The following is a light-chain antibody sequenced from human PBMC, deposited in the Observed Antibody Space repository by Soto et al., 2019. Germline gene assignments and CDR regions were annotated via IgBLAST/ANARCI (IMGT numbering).Light chain of an antibody. V-gene: IGKV1-27*01. CDR3: QTYTSAPLT. CDR2: AAS. J-gene: IGKJ3*01. Sequence: DIQMTQSPSSLSASVGDTVTITCRASQGISNSLAWFQQKPGRVPQFLIYAASTLQPGVPPRFSGSGSGTDFTLTISSRQPEDVATYYCQTYTSAPLTFGPGTRVEIK. CDR1: QGISNS.